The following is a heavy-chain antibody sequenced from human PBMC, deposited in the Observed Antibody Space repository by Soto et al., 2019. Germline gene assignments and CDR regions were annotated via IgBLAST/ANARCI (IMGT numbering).Heavy chain of an antibody. CDR2: ISPKSGVT. J-gene: IGHJ4*02. CDR3: ARPPGYISDWYYFDL. Sequence: QVQLVQSGAEVKKPGASVKVSCEASGYTFIDYYMPWVRQAPGQGFEWMGRISPKSGVTNYAQKFQGRVTMTWDTSLNTAYMELSSLMSEDTAVYYCARPPGYISDWYYFDLWGQGTLVTVSS. V-gene: IGHV1-2*02. D-gene: IGHD6-19*01. CDR1: GYTFIDYY.